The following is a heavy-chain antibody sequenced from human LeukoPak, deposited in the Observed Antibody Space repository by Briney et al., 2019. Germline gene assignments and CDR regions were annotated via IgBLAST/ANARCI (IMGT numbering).Heavy chain of an antibody. CDR3: ASSRGWYRYGMDV. J-gene: IGHJ6*02. V-gene: IGHV3-49*03. D-gene: IGHD6-19*01. CDR1: GFLFSDFA. CDR2: IRSKDYGGTT. Sequence: GGSLRLSCTASGFLFSDFAINWFRQAPGQGLEWVGFIRSKDYGGTTEYAASVKGRFTISRDESKSIAYLQMNSLKTEDTAVYYCASSRGWYRYGMDVWGQGTTVTVSS.